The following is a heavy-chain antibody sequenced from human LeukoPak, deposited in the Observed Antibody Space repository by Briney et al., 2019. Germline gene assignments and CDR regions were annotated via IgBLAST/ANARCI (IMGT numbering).Heavy chain of an antibody. CDR3: AREPLDSGGNAFDY. J-gene: IGHJ4*02. CDR2: IIPMFGTA. D-gene: IGHD4-23*01. CDR1: GGSCSSYV. Sequence: SVKVSCKASGGSCSSYVISWVRQAPGQGLEWMGGIIPMFGTANYAQKFQGRVTVTADESTSTAYMELSSLRSEDTAVYYCAREPLDSGGNAFDYWGQGTLVTVSS. V-gene: IGHV1-69*01.